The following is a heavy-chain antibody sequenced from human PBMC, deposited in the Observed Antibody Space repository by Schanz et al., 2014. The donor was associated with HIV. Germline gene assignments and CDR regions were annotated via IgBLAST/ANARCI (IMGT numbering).Heavy chain of an antibody. Sequence: QVQLQQWGAGLLKPSETLSLTCAVYGGSFSGYYWTWIRQPPGRGLEWIGEINHSGSTNYSPSLKSRVTISVDTSKRQFSLTLDSVTAADTAVYYCARGDFGGSSVDYWGHGNMVTVSS. V-gene: IGHV4-34*02. CDR3: ARGDFGGSSVDY. CDR2: INHSGST. CDR1: GGSFSGYY. J-gene: IGHJ4*01. D-gene: IGHD4-17*01.